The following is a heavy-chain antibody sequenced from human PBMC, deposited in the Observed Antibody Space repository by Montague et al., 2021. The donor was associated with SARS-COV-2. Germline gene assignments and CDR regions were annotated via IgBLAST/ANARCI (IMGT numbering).Heavy chain of an antibody. D-gene: IGHD3-10*01. V-gene: IGHV4-38-2*02. CDR3: VREKAGGVRNVFDI. Sequence: SETLSLTCTVSGFSIGSGDYWGWIRQPPGKGLEWIGSIYHSGTTYYNPSLQSRLTMSIDTSTNQFSLRLTSVTAADTAVFFCVREKAGGVRNVFDIWDQGTTVTVS. CDR2: IYHSGTT. J-gene: IGHJ3*02. CDR1: GFSIGSGDY.